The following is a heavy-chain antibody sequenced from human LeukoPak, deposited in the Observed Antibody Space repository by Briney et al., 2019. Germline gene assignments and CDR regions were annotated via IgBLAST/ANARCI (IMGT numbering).Heavy chain of an antibody. D-gene: IGHD3-16*02. Sequence: GGSLRLSCAASGFTFSSYAMSWVRQAPGKGLEWVSGISGSGGSTYYAASVKGRFTISRDNSKNTLYLQMNSLRAEDTAVYYCARDMITFGGVIGYYFDYWGQGNLVTVSS. CDR3: ARDMITFGGVIGYYFDY. CDR2: ISGSGGST. V-gene: IGHV3-23*01. J-gene: IGHJ4*02. CDR1: GFTFSSYA.